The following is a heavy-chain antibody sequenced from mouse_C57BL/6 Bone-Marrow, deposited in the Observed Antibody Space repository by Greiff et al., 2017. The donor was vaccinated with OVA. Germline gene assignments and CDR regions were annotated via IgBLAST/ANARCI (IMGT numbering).Heavy chain of an antibody. V-gene: IGHV1-69*01. CDR1: GYTFTSYW. Sequence: VQLQQSGAELVMPGASVKLSCKASGYTFTSYWMHWVKQRPGQGLEWIGEIDPSDSYTNYNQQFKGKSTLTVDKSSSTAYMQLSSLTTEDSAVYYCARFRAGSPFAYWGQGTLVTVSA. J-gene: IGHJ3*01. CDR2: IDPSDSYT. CDR3: ARFRAGSPFAY. D-gene: IGHD4-1*01.